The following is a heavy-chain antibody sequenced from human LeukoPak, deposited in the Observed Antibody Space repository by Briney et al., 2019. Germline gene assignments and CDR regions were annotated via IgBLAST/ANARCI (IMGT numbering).Heavy chain of an antibody. V-gene: IGHV4-4*07. CDR1: GGSISSYC. J-gene: IGHJ4*02. D-gene: IGHD1-26*01. CDR2: IYTSGST. CDR3: ARENSGSYREFDY. Sequence: PSETLSLTCTVSGGSISSYCWSWIRQPAGKGLEWIGRIYTSGSTNYNASLKSRVSMSVDTSKNQFSLKLSSVTAADTAVFYCARENSGSYREFDYWGQGTLVTASS.